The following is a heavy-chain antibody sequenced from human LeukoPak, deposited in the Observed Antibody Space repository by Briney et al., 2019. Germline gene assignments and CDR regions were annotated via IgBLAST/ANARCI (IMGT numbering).Heavy chain of an antibody. V-gene: IGHV1-2*02. D-gene: IGHD6-19*01. Sequence: GSVKVSCKASGYTFTGYYMHWVRRAPGQGLEWVGWLNPNSGGTNYAQKFQGRVTITRNTSLSTAYMELSSLRSEDTAVYYCVRGVVRGGWYHLFDYWGQGTLVTVSS. CDR2: LNPNSGGT. CDR3: VRGVVRGGWYHLFDY. J-gene: IGHJ4*02. CDR1: GYTFTGYY.